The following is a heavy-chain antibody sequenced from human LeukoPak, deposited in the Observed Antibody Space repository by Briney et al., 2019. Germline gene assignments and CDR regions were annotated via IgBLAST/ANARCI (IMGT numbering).Heavy chain of an antibody. CDR3: ARGGYSSSWTAGNWFDP. CDR2: IIPIFGTA. J-gene: IGHJ5*02. CDR1: GGTFSRYA. D-gene: IGHD6-13*01. Sequence: ASVKVSCKASGGTFSRYAISWVRQAPGQGLEWMGGIIPIFGTANYAQKFQGRVTITADKSTSTAYMELSSLRSEDTAVYYCARGGYSSSWTAGNWFDPWGQGTLVTVSS. V-gene: IGHV1-69*06.